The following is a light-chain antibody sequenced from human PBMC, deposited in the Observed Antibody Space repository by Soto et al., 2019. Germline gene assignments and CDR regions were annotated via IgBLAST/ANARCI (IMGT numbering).Light chain of an antibody. Sequence: EIVLTQSPGTLSLSPGERATLSCRSSQSVSSSYLAWYQQKPGQAPRLLIYGASSRATGIPDRFSGSGSGTDFTLTISRLEPEDFAVFYCQQYDRSPTTFGQGTRLEIK. CDR2: GAS. V-gene: IGKV3-20*01. J-gene: IGKJ5*01. CDR1: QSVSSSY. CDR3: QQYDRSPTT.